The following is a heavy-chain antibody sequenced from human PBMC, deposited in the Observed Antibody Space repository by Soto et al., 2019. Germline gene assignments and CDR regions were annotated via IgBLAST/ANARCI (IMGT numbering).Heavy chain of an antibody. CDR2: IYYSGST. CDR3: ASTYSGGYSYYYYYGMDV. D-gene: IGHD1-26*01. V-gene: IGHV4-39*01. Sequence: SETLSLTCTVSGGSISSGSYYWGWIRQPPGKGLEWIGSIYYSGSTYYNPSLKSRVTISVDTSKNQFSLKLSSVTAADTAVYYCASTYSGGYSYYYYYGMDVWGQGTTVT. CDR1: GGSISSGSYY. J-gene: IGHJ6*02.